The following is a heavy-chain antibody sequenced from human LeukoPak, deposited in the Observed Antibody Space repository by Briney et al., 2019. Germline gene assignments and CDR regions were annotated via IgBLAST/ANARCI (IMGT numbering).Heavy chain of an antibody. CDR3: ARGSAIAAADGGDY. CDR1: GGTFSSYA. CDR2: IIPIFGTA. J-gene: IGHJ4*02. D-gene: IGHD6-13*01. Sequence: GAPVKVSCKASGGTFSSYAISWVRQAPGQGLEWMGGIIPIFGTANYAQKFQGRVTITADESTSTAYMELSSLRSEDTAVYYCARGSAIAAADGGDYWGQGTLVTVSS. V-gene: IGHV1-69*13.